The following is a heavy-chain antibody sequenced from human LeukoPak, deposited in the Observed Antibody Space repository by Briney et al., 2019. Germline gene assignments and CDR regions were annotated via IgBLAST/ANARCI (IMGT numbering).Heavy chain of an antibody. D-gene: IGHD6-6*01. CDR1: GYTFTNYG. CDR3: ARDLGLIAASYYFDF. J-gene: IGHJ4*02. CDR2: ISAYNGNT. Sequence: GASVKVSCKASGYTFTNYGISWVRQAPGQGLEWMGWISAYNGNTNYAQKFQGRVTMTTDTPTNTAYMELRSLRSDTAMYFCARDLGLIAASYYFDFWGQGTLVTVSS. V-gene: IGHV1-18*01.